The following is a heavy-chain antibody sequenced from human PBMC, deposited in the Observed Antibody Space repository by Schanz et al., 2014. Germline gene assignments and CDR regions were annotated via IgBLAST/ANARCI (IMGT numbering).Heavy chain of an antibody. CDR1: GFTFNYVW. Sequence: EVQLVESGGGLISPGGSLRLSCVASGFTFNYVWMSWVRQAPGTGLELVSAISGSGGSTYYADSVTGRFAISRDNSNYTRYLQMNSLRPEDTAVYYCAKEGSIYWDWSVDYWGQGTLVAVSS. V-gene: IGHV3-23*04. CDR3: AKEGSIYWDWSVDY. J-gene: IGHJ4*02. CDR2: ISGSGGST. D-gene: IGHD1-26*01.